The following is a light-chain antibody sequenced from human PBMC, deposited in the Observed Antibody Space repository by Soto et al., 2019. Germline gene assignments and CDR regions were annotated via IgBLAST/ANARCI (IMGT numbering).Light chain of an antibody. CDR3: QQTNFIPRT. CDR2: STS. CDR1: QNTQYF. J-gene: IGKJ1*01. Sequence: DIQLTQSPSPLSASIGDTVSITCRSSQNTQYFLNWYQQKPGKAPKLLIYSTSAVQSGVPSRFSGSGFGTEFTLIISRLLPEDLATYYCQQTNFIPRTFGQGTTVEI. V-gene: IGKV1-39*01.